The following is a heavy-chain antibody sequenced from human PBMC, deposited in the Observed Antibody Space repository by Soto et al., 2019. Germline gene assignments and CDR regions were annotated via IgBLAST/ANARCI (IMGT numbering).Heavy chain of an antibody. J-gene: IGHJ6*02. CDR2: IVPIFGTT. CDR1: GDTFSSYS. CDR3: AANSLGGGSQGDV. Sequence: QVRLVQSGAEVNKPGSSVKVSCKASGDTFSSYSISWVRQAPGQGLEWMGGIVPIFGTTVYAPRLQGRLTITTDGPTSTSYMELSGLTFEDTAVYYCAANSLGGGSQGDVWGQGTTVTVSS. V-gene: IGHV1-69*01. D-gene: IGHD3-10*01.